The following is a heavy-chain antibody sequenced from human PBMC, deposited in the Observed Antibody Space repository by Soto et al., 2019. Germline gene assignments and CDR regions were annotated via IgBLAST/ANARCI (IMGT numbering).Heavy chain of an antibody. D-gene: IGHD5-12*01. Sequence: VQLLESGGGVVQPGGSLRLSCAASGFSFSGYVISWVRQAPGKGMEWVSVIGFSGGSRFYPDSVKGRFTVSRDISKNTVYLQMNSLRAEDTAVYYCAKSQDEMATNSMVDLWGQGTLVTVSS. V-gene: IGHV3-23*01. J-gene: IGHJ5*02. CDR2: IGFSGGSR. CDR3: AKSQDEMATNSMVDL. CDR1: GFSFSGYV.